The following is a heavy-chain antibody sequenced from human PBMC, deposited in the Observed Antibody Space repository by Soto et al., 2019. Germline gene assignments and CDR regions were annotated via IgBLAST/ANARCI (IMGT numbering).Heavy chain of an antibody. Sequence: LRLSCTDSAFSFNTYVMDWVRQAPGKGLEWVARILYDGSKEYYADPVKGRFTISRDNSKNTLYLQMDSLRVEDTAVYYCAKGLALMADHWGQGTPVTGSP. CDR1: AFSFNTYV. CDR3: AKGLALMADH. CDR2: ILYDGSKE. J-gene: IGHJ4*02. V-gene: IGHV3-30*18. D-gene: IGHD2-21*01.